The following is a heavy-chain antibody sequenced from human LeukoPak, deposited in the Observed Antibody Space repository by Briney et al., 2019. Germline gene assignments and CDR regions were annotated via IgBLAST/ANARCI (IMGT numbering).Heavy chain of an antibody. D-gene: IGHD2/OR15-2a*01. CDR2: IYDSGST. CDR1: GGSISSYY. Sequence: SETLSLTCTVSGGSISSYYWSWVRQPPGKRLEWIGYIYDSGSTNYNPSLDSRVTISVDTSQPRPSLKLRSVTAADTAVYYCARNAAPRGVEYPPAVDYWGQGILVTVSS. V-gene: IGHV4-59*08. J-gene: IGHJ4*02. CDR3: ARNAAPRGVEYPPAVDY.